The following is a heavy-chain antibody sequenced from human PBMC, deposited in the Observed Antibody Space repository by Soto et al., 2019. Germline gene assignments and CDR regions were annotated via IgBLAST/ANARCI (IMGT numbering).Heavy chain of an antibody. V-gene: IGHV1-18*01. CDR3: ARVVPGAEAWFGP. CDR1: GYTFSNYG. Sequence: ASVKVSCKTSGYTFSNYGITWVRQAPGQPLEWLGWISLYSDGTNYAQKFQGRVSMTTDTSTTTAYMELRSLRSDDTAVYYRARVVPGAEAWFGPWGQGTLVTVSS. D-gene: IGHD2-2*01. J-gene: IGHJ5*02. CDR2: ISLYSDGT.